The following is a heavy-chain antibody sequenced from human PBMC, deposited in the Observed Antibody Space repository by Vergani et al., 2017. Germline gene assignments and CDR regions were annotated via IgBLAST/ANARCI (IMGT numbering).Heavy chain of an antibody. V-gene: IGHV3-30*02. D-gene: IGHD4-17*01. CDR1: GFSFNTNA. Sequence: QVQLVETGGGVVQPGGSLRLYCATSGFSFNTNAAYWGRKQPGKGLEWVVFIGYDGRIKYNVDPVKGRFTISRDTSKKTLSLQMRSLRADDTAVYYCAKDGRENSDYGYFDYWGQGTLVTVSS. CDR2: IGYDGRIK. CDR3: AKDGRENSDYGYFDY. J-gene: IGHJ4*02.